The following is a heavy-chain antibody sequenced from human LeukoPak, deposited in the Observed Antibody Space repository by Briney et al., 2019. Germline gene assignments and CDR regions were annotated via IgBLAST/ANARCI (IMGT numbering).Heavy chain of an antibody. J-gene: IGHJ1*01. CDR3: AHHRGSLDSDTEYFQH. D-gene: IGHD3-22*01. Sequence: GGSLRLSCAASGFTFASYAMSWVRQAPGKGLEWVSAISGSGGSTYYADSVKGRFTISRDNSKSTLYLQMNSLSAEDMAVYYCAHHRGSLDSDTEYFQHWGRGTLVTVSS. CDR1: GFTFASYA. CDR2: ISGSGGST. V-gene: IGHV3-23*01.